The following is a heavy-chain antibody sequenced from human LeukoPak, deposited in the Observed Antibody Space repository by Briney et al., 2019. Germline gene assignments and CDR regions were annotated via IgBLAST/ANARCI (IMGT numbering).Heavy chain of an antibody. CDR2: IYSGGST. V-gene: IGHV3-66*01. CDR1: GFTFSSYA. CDR3: ARSQLPSNYYYGMDV. Sequence: GGSLRLSCAASGFTFSSYAMSWVRQAPGKGLEWVSVIYSGGSTYYADSVKGRFTISRDNSKNTLYLEMNSLRAEDTAVYYCARSQLPSNYYYGMDVWGQGTTVTVSS. D-gene: IGHD5-24*01. J-gene: IGHJ6*02.